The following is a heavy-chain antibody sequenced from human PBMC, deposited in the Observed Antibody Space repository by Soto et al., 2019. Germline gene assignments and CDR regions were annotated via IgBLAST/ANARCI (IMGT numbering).Heavy chain of an antibody. V-gene: IGHV1-18*01. J-gene: IGHJ3*02. Sequence: ASVKVSCKASGYTFTSYGISWVRQAPGQGLEWMGWISAYNGNTNYAQKLQGRVTMTTDTSTSTAYMELRSLRSDDTAAYYCARQLLRYFDWSQGGAFDIWGQGTMVTVSS. CDR1: GYTFTSYG. D-gene: IGHD3-9*01. CDR3: ARQLLRYFDWSQGGAFDI. CDR2: ISAYNGNT.